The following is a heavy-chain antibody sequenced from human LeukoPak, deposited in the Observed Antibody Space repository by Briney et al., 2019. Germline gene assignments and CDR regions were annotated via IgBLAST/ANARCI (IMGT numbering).Heavy chain of an antibody. V-gene: IGHV4-39*07. CDR2: IYYSGST. Sequence: SETLSLTCTVSGGSISSSSYYWGWIRQPPGKGLEWIGSIYYSGSTYYNPSLKSRVTISVDTSKNQFSLKLSSVTAADTAVYYCARGGVLKSVDYWGQGTLVAVSS. J-gene: IGHJ4*02. D-gene: IGHD3-16*01. CDR1: GGSISSSSYY. CDR3: ARGGVLKSVDY.